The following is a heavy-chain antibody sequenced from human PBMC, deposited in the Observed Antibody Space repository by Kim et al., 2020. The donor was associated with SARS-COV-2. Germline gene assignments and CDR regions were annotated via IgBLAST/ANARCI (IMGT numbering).Heavy chain of an antibody. CDR1: GFTFSSYA. Sequence: EGSLRLSCAASGFTFSSYAMHWVRQAPGKGLEWVAVISYDGSNKYYADSVKGRFTISRDNSKNTLYLQMNSLRAEDTAVYYCARDSSSSLGEIDYWGQGTLVTVSS. J-gene: IGHJ4*02. V-gene: IGHV3-30-3*01. CDR3: ARDSSSSLGEIDY. CDR2: ISYDGSNK. D-gene: IGHD6-6*01.